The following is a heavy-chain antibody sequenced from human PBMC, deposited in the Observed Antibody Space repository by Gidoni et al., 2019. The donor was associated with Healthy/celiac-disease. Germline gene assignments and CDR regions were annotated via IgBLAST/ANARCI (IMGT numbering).Heavy chain of an antibody. Sequence: QVQLVQSGAEVKKPGSSVKVSCKASGGTFSSYAISWVRQAPGQGLEWMGGINPIFGTANYGQKVQGRVTITADESTSTAYMGLSSLGSEDTAVDYCARGGRFLEWLPLDYWGQGTLVTVSS. CDR3: ARGGRFLEWLPLDY. V-gene: IGHV1-69*01. CDR1: GGTFSSYA. J-gene: IGHJ4*02. CDR2: INPIFGTA. D-gene: IGHD3-3*01.